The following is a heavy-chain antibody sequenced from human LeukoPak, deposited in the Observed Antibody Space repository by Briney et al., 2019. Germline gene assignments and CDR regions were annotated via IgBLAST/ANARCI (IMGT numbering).Heavy chain of an antibody. Sequence: SETLSLTCAVYGGSCSGYYWSWIRQPPGKGLEWIGEINHSGSTNYNPSLKSRVTISVDTSKNQFSLKLSSVTAADTAVYYCARATYYDFWSGYYYDYWGQGTLVTVSS. CDR1: GGSCSGYY. D-gene: IGHD3-3*01. J-gene: IGHJ4*02. CDR2: INHSGST. CDR3: ARATYYDFWSGYYYDY. V-gene: IGHV4-34*01.